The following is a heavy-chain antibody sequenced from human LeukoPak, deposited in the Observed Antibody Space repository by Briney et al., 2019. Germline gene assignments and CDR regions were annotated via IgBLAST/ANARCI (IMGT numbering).Heavy chain of an antibody. CDR3: AKDLLRYCSGGSCNQTTY. CDR2: INPNSGGT. Sequence: ASVKVSCKASGYTFTGYYMHWVRQAPGQGLEWMGWINPNSGGTNYAQKFQGRVTMTRDTSISTAYMELSRLRSDDTAVYYCAKDLLRYCSGGSCNQTTYWGQGTLVTVSS. D-gene: IGHD2-15*01. J-gene: IGHJ4*02. CDR1: GYTFTGYY. V-gene: IGHV1-2*02.